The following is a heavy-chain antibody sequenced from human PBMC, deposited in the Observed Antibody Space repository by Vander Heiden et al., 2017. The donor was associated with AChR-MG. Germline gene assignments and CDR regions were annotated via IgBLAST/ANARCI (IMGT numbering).Heavy chain of an antibody. CDR2: IYQSGST. D-gene: IGHD4-17*01. V-gene: IGHV4-38-2*02. J-gene: IGHJ4*02. Sequence: QVQLHESGPGLVKASETLSLTCAVSAYSIRSGYYWGWIRQPPGKGLECIGIIYQSGSTYYNPSLKSRVTISVDTSKNQFSLKLNSVTAADTAVYYCARETTVTTSFCGFDYWGQGSLVTVSS. CDR1: AYSIRSGYY. CDR3: ARETTVTTSFCGFDY.